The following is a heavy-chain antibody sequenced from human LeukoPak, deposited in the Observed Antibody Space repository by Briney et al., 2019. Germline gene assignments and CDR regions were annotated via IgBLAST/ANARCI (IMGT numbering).Heavy chain of an antibody. V-gene: IGHV3-21*01. CDR1: GFTFSSYS. Sequence: PGGSLRLSCAASGFTFSSYSMNWVRQAPGKGLEWVSSISSSSSYIYYADSVKGRFTISRDNAKNSLYLQMNSLRAEDTAVYYCARDRRYSYRFFDYWGRGTLVTVSS. J-gene: IGHJ4*02. CDR3: ARDRRYSYRFFDY. D-gene: IGHD5-18*01. CDR2: ISSSSSYI.